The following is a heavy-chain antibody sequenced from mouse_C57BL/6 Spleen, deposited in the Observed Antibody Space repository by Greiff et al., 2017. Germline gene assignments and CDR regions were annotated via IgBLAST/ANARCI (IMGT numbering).Heavy chain of an antibody. CDR2: IYPRSGNT. J-gene: IGHJ2*01. Sequence: QVQLQQSGAELARPGASVKLSCKASGYTFTSYGISWVKQRTGQGLEWIGEIYPRSGNTYYNEKFKGKATLTADKSSSTAYMELRSLTSEDSAVFVCARIGYCNYFDYWGQGTTLTVSS. CDR1: GYTFTSYG. CDR3: ARIGYCNYFDY. V-gene: IGHV1-81*01.